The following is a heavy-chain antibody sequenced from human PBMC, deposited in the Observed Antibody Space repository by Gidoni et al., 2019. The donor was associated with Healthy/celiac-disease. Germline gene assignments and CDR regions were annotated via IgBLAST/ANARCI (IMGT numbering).Heavy chain of an antibody. CDR2: ISYDGSNK. CDR1: GFTFSSYG. D-gene: IGHD1-7*01. Sequence: QVQLVESGGGVVQPGRSLRLPCAASGFTFSSYGMHWVRQAPGKGLEWVAVISYDGSNKYYADSVKGRFTISRDNSKNTLYLQMNSLRAEDTAVYYCAKDGRVNYAFDIWGQGTMVTVSS. V-gene: IGHV3-30*18. CDR3: AKDGRVNYAFDI. J-gene: IGHJ3*02.